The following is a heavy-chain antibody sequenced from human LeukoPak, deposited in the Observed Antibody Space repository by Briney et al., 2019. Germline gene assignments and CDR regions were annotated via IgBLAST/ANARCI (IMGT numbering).Heavy chain of an antibody. CDR3: ARRGAYYNILTGYRRNDAFDI. CDR2: IYYSGST. J-gene: IGHJ3*02. D-gene: IGHD3-9*01. V-gene: IGHV4-30-4*08. CDR1: GGSIINGDYY. Sequence: PSETLSLTCTVSGGSIINGDYYWSWIRQPPGKGLEWIGYIYYSGSTYYNPSLKSRVTISVDTSKNQFSLKLSSVTAADTAVYSCARRGAYYNILTGYRRNDAFDIWGQGTMVTVSS.